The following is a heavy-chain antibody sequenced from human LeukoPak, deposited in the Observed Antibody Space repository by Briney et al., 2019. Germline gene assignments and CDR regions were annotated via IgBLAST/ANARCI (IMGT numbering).Heavy chain of an antibody. V-gene: IGHV3-48*01. CDR1: GFTFSSYG. J-gene: IGHJ3*02. Sequence: GGSLRLSCAASGFTFSSYGMSWVRQAPGKGLEWVSYISSSSSTIYYADSVKGRFTISRDNAKNSLYLQMNSLRAEDTAVYYCARAPPEGAYCGGDCYSGAFDIWGQGTMVTVSS. D-gene: IGHD2-21*02. CDR2: ISSSSSTI. CDR3: ARAPPEGAYCGGDCYSGAFDI.